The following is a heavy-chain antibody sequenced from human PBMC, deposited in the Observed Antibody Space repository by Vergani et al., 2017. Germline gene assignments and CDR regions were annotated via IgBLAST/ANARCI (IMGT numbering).Heavy chain of an antibody. Sequence: EVQLLESGGGLVQPGGSLRLSCAASGFTFSSYAMSWVRQAPGKGLEWVSASSGSGGSTYYSDSVKGRFTISRDNSKNTLYLQMNSLRAEDTAVYYCAKDSSPYGDYLRRVYYMDVWGKGTTVTVSS. CDR1: GFTFSSYA. J-gene: IGHJ6*03. CDR2: SSGSGGST. CDR3: AKDSSPYGDYLRRVYYMDV. V-gene: IGHV3-23*01. D-gene: IGHD4-17*01.